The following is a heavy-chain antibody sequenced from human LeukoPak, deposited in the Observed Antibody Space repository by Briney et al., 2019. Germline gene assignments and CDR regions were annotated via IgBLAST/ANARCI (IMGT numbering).Heavy chain of an antibody. Sequence: GRSLRLSCAASGLTFSSYAMHWVRQAPGKGLEWVAVISNDGSKKQYADSVKGRFTISRDNSKNTLYLQVNSLRAEDTDVYYCARDLAYCGGECYSGDAFDIWGQGTMVTVSS. J-gene: IGHJ3*02. CDR2: ISNDGSKK. CDR3: ARDLAYCGGECYSGDAFDI. V-gene: IGHV3-30*04. D-gene: IGHD2-21*01. CDR1: GLTFSSYA.